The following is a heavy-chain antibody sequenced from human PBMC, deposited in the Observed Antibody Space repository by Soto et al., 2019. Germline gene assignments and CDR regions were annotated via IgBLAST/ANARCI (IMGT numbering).Heavy chain of an antibody. CDR1: GFTFRNYW. V-gene: IGHV3-7*05. D-gene: IGHD6-19*01. CDR2: IRQDESKK. Sequence: EVQLVESGGGLVQPGGSLRLSCAASGFTFRNYWMSWVRQAPGKGLEWVANIRQDESKKYYVDSVKGRFTISRDNAKNLLYLQMHSLIPDDTAVYYCAGYSSGWYGLYRFDVWGQGTLVTVSS. J-gene: IGHJ4*02. CDR3: AGYSSGWYGLYRFDV.